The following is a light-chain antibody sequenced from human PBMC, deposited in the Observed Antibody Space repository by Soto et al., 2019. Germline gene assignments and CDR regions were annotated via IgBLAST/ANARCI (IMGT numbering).Light chain of an antibody. CDR3: QQRSNWPPIT. V-gene: IGKV3-11*01. CDR2: DAS. CDR1: QSVNNY. Sequence: EILLTQSPATLSLSPGERATLSCRASQSVNNYLAWYQQKVGQAPRLLIYDASNRATGIPARFSGSGSGTDFTLTISSLEPEDVAVYYCQQRSNWPPITFGQGTRLEIK. J-gene: IGKJ5*01.